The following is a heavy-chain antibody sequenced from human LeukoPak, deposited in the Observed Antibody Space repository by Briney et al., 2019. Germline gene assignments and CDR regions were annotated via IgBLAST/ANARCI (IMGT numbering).Heavy chain of an antibody. J-gene: IGHJ6*03. CDR2: ITPNRGGT. CDR3: ATPPASYCSSTSCYEGEGYYYYYMDV. Sequence: ASVKVSCKASGYTFTGYYMHWVRQAPGQGLEWMGWITPNRGGTNYAQKFQGRVTMTRDTSISTAYMELSRLRSDDTAVYYCATPPASYCSSTSCYEGEGYYYYYMDVWGKGTTVTVSS. CDR1: GYTFTGYY. V-gene: IGHV1-2*02. D-gene: IGHD2-2*01.